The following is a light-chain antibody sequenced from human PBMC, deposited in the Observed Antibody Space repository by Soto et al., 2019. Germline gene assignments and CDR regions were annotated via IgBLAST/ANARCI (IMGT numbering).Light chain of an antibody. CDR1: QSVSSN. Sequence: EIGMTQSPATLSVSPGERATLPCRASQSVSSNLAWYQQIPGQAPRLLIYGASTRATGIPARFSGSGSGTEFTLTISSLQSEDFAVYYCQEYNNWPTWTFGQGTKVDI. CDR3: QEYNNWPTWT. J-gene: IGKJ1*01. CDR2: GAS. V-gene: IGKV3-15*01.